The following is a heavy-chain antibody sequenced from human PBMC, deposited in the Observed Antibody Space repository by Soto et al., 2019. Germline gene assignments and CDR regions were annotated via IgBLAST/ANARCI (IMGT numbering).Heavy chain of an antibody. D-gene: IGHD2-21*02. CDR2: IYDTGSTGST. J-gene: IGHJ4*01. Sequence: SETLSLTCTVSGGSITSYSWSWIRQSPGKGLEWIGYIYDTGSTGSTNYNPSLKSRVTISVDTSKKQISLRLTSVTTADTAVYYCAREPRQGDRIYYFESWGRKTLVTVSS. CDR3: AREPRQGDRIYYFES. V-gene: IGHV4-59*01. CDR1: GGSITSYS.